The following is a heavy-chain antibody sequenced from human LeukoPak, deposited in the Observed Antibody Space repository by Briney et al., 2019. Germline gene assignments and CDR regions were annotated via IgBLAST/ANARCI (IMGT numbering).Heavy chain of an antibody. J-gene: IGHJ4*02. CDR2: INHSGST. Sequence: SETLSLTCAVYGGSFSGYYWSWIRQPPGKGLEWIGEINHSGSTNYNPSLKSRVTISVDTSKNQFSLELSSVTAADTAVYYCARDTSSSGRPFDYWGQGTLVTVSS. V-gene: IGHV4-34*01. CDR1: GGSFSGYY. D-gene: IGHD3-22*01. CDR3: ARDTSSSGRPFDY.